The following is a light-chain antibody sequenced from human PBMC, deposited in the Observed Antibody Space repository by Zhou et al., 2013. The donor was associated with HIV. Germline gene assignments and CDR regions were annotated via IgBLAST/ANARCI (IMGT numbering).Light chain of an antibody. CDR1: QSVSSRY. CDR3: QQYNNWPPGIT. CDR2: GAS. Sequence: EIVLTQSPGTLSLSPGERATLSCRASQSVSSRYLAWYQQKPGQAPRLLIYGASTRATGIPARFSGSGSGTEFTLTISSLQSEDFAVYYCQQYNNWPPGITFGGGTKVEIK. J-gene: IGKJ4*01. V-gene: IGKV3-15*01.